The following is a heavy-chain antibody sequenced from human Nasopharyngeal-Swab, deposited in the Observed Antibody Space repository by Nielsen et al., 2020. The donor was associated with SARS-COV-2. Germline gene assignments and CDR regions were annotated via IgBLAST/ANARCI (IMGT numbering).Heavy chain of an antibody. J-gene: IGHJ6*02. Sequence: ASVKVSGKASGYTFTSYDINWVRQATGQGLEWMGWMNADSGNTGYAQKFQGGVTMTRNTSISTAYMELSSLRSEDTAVYYCARVGAADCSSTSCYAGVSWDYGMDVWGQGTTVTVSS. CDR2: MNADSGNT. V-gene: IGHV1-8*01. D-gene: IGHD2-2*01. CDR3: ARVGAADCSSTSCYAGVSWDYGMDV. CDR1: GYTFTSYD.